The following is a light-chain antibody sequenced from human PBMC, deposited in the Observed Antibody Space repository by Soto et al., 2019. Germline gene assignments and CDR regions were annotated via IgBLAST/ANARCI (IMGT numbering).Light chain of an antibody. CDR2: SVT. CDR3: CSYAGSYTYV. J-gene: IGLJ1*01. CDR1: SSDVGGHNY. Sequence: QSALIQPRSVSGSPGQSVTISCTGTSSDVGGHNYVSWYQQYLGKAPKLLLSSVTKRPSGVPDRFSGSKSGNTASLTISGLQAEDEADYYCCSYAGSYTYVFGTGTKVTVL. V-gene: IGLV2-11*01.